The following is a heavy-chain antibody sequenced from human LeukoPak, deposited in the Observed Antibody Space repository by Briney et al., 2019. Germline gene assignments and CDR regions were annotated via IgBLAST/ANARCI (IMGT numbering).Heavy chain of an antibody. CDR2: INPNSGGT. CDR3: ARGGEEYNWFDP. J-gene: IGHJ5*02. Sequence: ASVKVSCKASGYSFIDSYIHWVRQAPGQGLEWMGWINPNSGGTIYAQKFQGRVTMTRDTSISTAYMELSRLKSDDTAVYYCARGGEEYNWFDPWGQGTLVTVSS. V-gene: IGHV1-2*02. CDR1: GYSFIDSY. D-gene: IGHD3-16*01.